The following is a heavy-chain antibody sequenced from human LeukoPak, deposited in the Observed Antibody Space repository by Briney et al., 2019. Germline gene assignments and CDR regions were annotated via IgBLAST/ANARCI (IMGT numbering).Heavy chain of an antibody. CDR2: ISGSGGST. V-gene: IGHV3-23*01. CDR1: GFTFSSYA. J-gene: IGHJ4*02. D-gene: IGHD2-15*01. CDR3: AKDKGIVVVVASDY. Sequence: GGSLRLSCAASGFTFSSYAMSWVGQAPGKGLEWVSAISGSGGSTYYADSVKGRFTISRDNSKNTLYLQMNSLRAEDTAVYYCAKDKGIVVVVASDYWGQGTLVTVSS.